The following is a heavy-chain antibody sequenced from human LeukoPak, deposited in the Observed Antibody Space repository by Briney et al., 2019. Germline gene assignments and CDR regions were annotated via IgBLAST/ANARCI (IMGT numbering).Heavy chain of an antibody. V-gene: IGHV4-38-2*01. J-gene: IGHJ4*02. D-gene: IGHD1-26*01. CDR3: ARRGGSYGIDY. Sequence: SETLSLTFAVSGYSISSGYYWGWIRQPPGKGLEWIGSIYHSGSTYYNPSLKSRVTISVDTSKNQFSLKLSSVTAADTAVYYCARRGGSYGIDYWGQGTLVTVSS. CDR1: GYSISSGYY. CDR2: IYHSGST.